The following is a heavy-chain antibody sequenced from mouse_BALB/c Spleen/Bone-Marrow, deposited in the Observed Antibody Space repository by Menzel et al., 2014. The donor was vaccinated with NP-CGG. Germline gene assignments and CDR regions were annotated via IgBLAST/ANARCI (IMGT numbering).Heavy chain of an antibody. CDR2: IHPNSGNT. CDR1: GYTFTSSW. Sequence: QVQLQQSGSVLVRPGASVKLSCKASGYTFTSSWMHWAKQRPGQGLEWIGEIHPNSGNTNYNEKFKGKATLTVDTSSSTAYVDISRLTSQDSAVYYFARGGYGNYYFDYWGQGTTLTVSS. J-gene: IGHJ2*01. D-gene: IGHD2-1*01. CDR3: ARGGYGNYYFDY. V-gene: IGHV1S130*01.